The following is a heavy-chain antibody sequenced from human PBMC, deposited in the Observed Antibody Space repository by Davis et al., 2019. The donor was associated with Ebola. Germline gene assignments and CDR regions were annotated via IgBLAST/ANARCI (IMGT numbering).Heavy chain of an antibody. D-gene: IGHD6-25*01. Sequence: SSVTVSRMASGGTFSSYAISWVRQAPGQGLEWMGGIIPIFGTANYVQKFQGRVTITADESTSTAYMELSSLRSEDTAVYYCARGIAAGRWTGAYYYYYGMDVWGQGTTVTVSS. CDR1: GGTFSSYA. V-gene: IGHV1-69*13. J-gene: IGHJ6*02. CDR2: IIPIFGTA. CDR3: ARGIAAGRWTGAYYYYYGMDV.